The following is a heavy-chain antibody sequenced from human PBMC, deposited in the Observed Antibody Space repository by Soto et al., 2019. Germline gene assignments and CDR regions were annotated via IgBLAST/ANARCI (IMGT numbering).Heavy chain of an antibody. J-gene: IGHJ3*02. CDR3: ARDVSPRYGSSWFSTTEHAFDI. CDR1: GYTFTGYY. D-gene: IGHD6-13*01. Sequence: QVQLVQSGAEVKKPGASVKVSCKASGYTFTGYYMHWVRQAPGQGLEWMGWINPNSGGTNYAQKFQGWVTMTRDTSISTAYMELSRLRSDDTAVYYCARDVSPRYGSSWFSTTEHAFDICGQGTMVTVSS. V-gene: IGHV1-2*04. CDR2: INPNSGGT.